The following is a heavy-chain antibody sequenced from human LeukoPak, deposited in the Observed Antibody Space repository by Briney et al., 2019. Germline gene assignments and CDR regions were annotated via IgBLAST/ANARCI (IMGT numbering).Heavy chain of an antibody. CDR1: GLTFNSYW. V-gene: IGHV3-74*03. J-gene: IGHJ5*02. CDR2: INGDASNR. CDR3: ARAMPHDNWFDP. Sequence: GGSLRLSCAASGLTFNSYWMHWVRQVAGKGLVWVAHINGDASNRTYADSVKGRFTISRDNAKNTLYLQMNSLRVDDTAVYYCARAMPHDNWFDPWGRGSLVTVSS. D-gene: IGHD2-2*01.